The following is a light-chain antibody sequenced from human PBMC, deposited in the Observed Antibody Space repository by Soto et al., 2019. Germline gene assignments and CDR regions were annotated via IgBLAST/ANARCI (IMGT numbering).Light chain of an antibody. CDR1: QSISDS. CDR2: EAP. J-gene: IGKJ1*01. CDR3: QQDNGYWT. V-gene: IGKV1-5*03. Sequence: DIQMTQSPSTLSASVGDRVTITCRASQSISDSLAWYQQKPGKAPKLLIYEAPSLKSGVPSRFSGSRSGTEYTLTISSLQPDDFATYYCQQDNGYWTFGQGTKVEIK.